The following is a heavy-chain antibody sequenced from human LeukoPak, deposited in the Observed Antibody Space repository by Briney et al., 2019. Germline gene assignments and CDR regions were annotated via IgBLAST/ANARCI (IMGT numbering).Heavy chain of an antibody. V-gene: IGHV3-7*04. D-gene: IGHD6-19*01. CDR1: GFSFSTYW. CDR2: IKQDGSEE. CDR3: AKDRTWGIAVPSSDY. J-gene: IGHJ4*02. Sequence: GGSLRLSCAASGFSFSTYWMSWVRQAPGKGLEWVANIKQDGSEEVYVDSVRGRFTISRDNAKNSLFLQMDTLRADDTAVYYCAKDRTWGIAVPSSDYWGQGTLVTVSS.